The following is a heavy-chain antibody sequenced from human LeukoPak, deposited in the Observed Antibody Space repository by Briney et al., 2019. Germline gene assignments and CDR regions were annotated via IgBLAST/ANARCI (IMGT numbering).Heavy chain of an antibody. Sequence: ASVKVSCKASGYTFTGYYMHWVRQAPGQGLEWMGWINPNSGGTNYAQKFQGRVTMTRDTSISTAYMELSSLKASDTAMYYCARHSSSGNFDYWGQGTLVTVSS. CDR2: INPNSGGT. D-gene: IGHD6-6*01. J-gene: IGHJ4*02. V-gene: IGHV1-2*02. CDR1: GYTFTGYY. CDR3: ARHSSSGNFDY.